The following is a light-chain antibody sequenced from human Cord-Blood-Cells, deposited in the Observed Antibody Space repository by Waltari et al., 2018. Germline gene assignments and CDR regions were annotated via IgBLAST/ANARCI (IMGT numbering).Light chain of an antibody. Sequence: DIQMTQSPSSLSASVGARVTITCRASQSISSYLNWYQQKPGKAPKLLIYAASSLQSGVPSRFSGSVSGTDFTLTISSLQPEDFATYYCQQSYSTPWTFGQGTKVEIK. CDR1: QSISSY. CDR3: QQSYSTPWT. J-gene: IGKJ1*01. V-gene: IGKV1-39*01. CDR2: AAS.